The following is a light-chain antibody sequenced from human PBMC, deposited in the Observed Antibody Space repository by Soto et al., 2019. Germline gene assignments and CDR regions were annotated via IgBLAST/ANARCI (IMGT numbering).Light chain of an antibody. J-gene: IGKJ4*01. V-gene: IGKV3-11*01. CDR1: QSVSSY. CDR2: DVS. CDR3: RQRSNWPLT. Sequence: EVVLTQSPDTLSLSPGASATLSCRASQSVSSYLAWYQQRPGQALSLLIYDVSKRATGIPARFSGSGSRTDFTLTITRLEPEDFAIYFCRQRSNWPLTFGGGTKLEIK.